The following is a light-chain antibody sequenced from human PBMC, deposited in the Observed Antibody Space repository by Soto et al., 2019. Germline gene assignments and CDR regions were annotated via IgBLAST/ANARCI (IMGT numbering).Light chain of an antibody. CDR2: WAS. J-gene: IGKJ4*01. Sequence: DIVTTQSPDSLAVSLGERATINCKSSQSVLYSTDNNNYLAWYQQKPGQPPKLLIYWASTRDSGIPDRFSGSESGTDFTLTISGLQADDVAVYYCQEYYSAPLNFGGGTKVEIK. V-gene: IGKV4-1*01. CDR3: QEYYSAPLN. CDR1: QSVLYSTDNNNY.